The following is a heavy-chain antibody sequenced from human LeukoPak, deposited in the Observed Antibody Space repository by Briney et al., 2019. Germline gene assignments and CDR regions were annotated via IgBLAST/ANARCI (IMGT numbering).Heavy chain of an antibody. CDR3: ARVPGSGTTNNHIDY. CDR2: ISSSSSYI. CDR1: GFTFSSYS. Sequence: GGSLRLSCAVSGFTFSSYSMNWVRQAPGKGLEWVSSISSSSSYIYYADSVKGRFTISRDNAKNSLYLQMNSLRAEDTAVYYCARVPGSGTTNNHIDYWGQGTLVTVSS. J-gene: IGHJ4*02. D-gene: IGHD1-7*01. V-gene: IGHV3-21*01.